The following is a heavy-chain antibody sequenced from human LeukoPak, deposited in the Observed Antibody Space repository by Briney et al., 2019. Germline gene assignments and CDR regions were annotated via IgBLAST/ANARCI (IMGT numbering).Heavy chain of an antibody. CDR2: ISSSGSTI. V-gene: IGHV3-11*01. CDR3: ARALTTGWFDP. D-gene: IGHD1-14*01. Sequence: GGSLRLSRAASGFTFSDYYMSWIRQAPGKGLEWVSYISSSGSTIYYADSVKGRFTISRDNAKNSLYLQMNSLRAEDTAVYYCARALTTGWFDPWGQGTLVTVSS. J-gene: IGHJ5*02. CDR1: GFTFSDYY.